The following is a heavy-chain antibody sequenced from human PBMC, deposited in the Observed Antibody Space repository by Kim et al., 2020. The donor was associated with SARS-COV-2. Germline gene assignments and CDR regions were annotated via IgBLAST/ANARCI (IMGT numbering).Heavy chain of an antibody. J-gene: IGHJ4*02. V-gene: IGHV4-34*01. Sequence: SETLSLTCAVYGGSFSGYYWSWIRQPPGKGLEWIGEINHSGSTNYNPSLKSRVTISVDTSKNQFSLKLSSVTAADTAVYYCARSLHNMVRGVYDYWGQGTLVTVSS. CDR3: ARSLHNMVRGVYDY. D-gene: IGHD3-10*01. CDR1: GGSFSGYY. CDR2: INHSGST.